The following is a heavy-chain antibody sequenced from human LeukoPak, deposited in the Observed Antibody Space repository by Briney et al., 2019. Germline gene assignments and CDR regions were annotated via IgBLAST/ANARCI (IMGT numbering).Heavy chain of an antibody. J-gene: IGHJ4*02. D-gene: IGHD4-17*01. CDR3: ARARALLATVTNYYFDY. CDR2: IYHSGST. V-gene: IGHV4-38-2*02. CDR1: GYSISSGYY. Sequence: SETLSLTCTVSGYSISSGYYWGWIRQPPGKGLEWIGSIYHSGSTYYNPSLKSRVTISVDTSKNQFSLKLSSVAAADTAVYYCARARALLATVTNYYFDYWGQGTLVTVSS.